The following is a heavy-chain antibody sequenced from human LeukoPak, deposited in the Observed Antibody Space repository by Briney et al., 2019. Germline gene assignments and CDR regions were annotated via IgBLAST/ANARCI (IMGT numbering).Heavy chain of an antibody. J-gene: IGHJ4*02. CDR3: ARDRYCSNGVCSGEFDF. CDR2: INAGNGIT. Sequence: ASVKVSCKASGYTFTNHAIHWVRQAPGQRLEWMGWINAGNGITKYSHEFQGRVTITRDTSASTAYMELSSLRSEDMAVFYCARDRYCSNGVCSGEFDFWGQGTLVTVSS. CDR1: GYTFTNHA. V-gene: IGHV1-3*03. D-gene: IGHD2-8*01.